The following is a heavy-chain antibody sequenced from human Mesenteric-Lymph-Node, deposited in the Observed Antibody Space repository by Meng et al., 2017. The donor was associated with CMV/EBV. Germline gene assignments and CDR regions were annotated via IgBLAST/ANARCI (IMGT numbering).Heavy chain of an antibody. J-gene: IGHJ4*02. CDR3: AKTYKYGSGNYLPFDY. D-gene: IGHD3-10*01. Sequence: SGCSFSSYAMSGVRQATGKGLEWVSAITDAGGRKYYADAVKGRFTISRDNSKNTLYLQMNSLRAEDTAVYYCAKTYKYGSGNYLPFDYWGQGTLVTVSS. V-gene: IGHV3-23*01. CDR2: ITDAGGRK. CDR1: GCSFSSYA.